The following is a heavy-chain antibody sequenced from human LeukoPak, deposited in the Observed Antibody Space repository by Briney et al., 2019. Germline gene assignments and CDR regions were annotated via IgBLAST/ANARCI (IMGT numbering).Heavy chain of an antibody. J-gene: IGHJ4*02. CDR2: ISAGGGGT. CDR1: GFTFSSYA. D-gene: IGHD3-10*01. CDR3: AKSLDNSGSWFEC. V-gene: IGHV3-23*01. Sequence: PGGSLRLSCAAAGFTFSSYAMSWVRQAPGKGLEWVSTISAGGGGTYYADSVKGRFTISRDNSKNTLYLQMNSLRAEDTAVYYCAKSLDNSGSWFECWGQGTLVTVSS.